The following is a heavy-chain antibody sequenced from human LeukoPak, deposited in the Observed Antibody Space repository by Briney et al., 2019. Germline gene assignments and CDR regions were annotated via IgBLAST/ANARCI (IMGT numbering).Heavy chain of an antibody. CDR2: ISSSSYI. V-gene: IGHV3-21*01. J-gene: IGHJ4*02. Sequence: KPGGSLRLSCAASGFTFSSYGIHWVRQAPGKGLEWVSSISSSSYIYYADSVKGRFTISRDNAKNSLYLQMNSLRAEDTAVYYCARDTGLSWYYDSSGYSDYWGQGTLVTVSS. D-gene: IGHD3-22*01. CDR3: ARDTGLSWYYDSSGYSDY. CDR1: GFTFSSYG.